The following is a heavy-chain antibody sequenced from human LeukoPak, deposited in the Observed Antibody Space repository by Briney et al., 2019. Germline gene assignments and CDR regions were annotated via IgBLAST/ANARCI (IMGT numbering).Heavy chain of an antibody. J-gene: IGHJ3*02. Sequence: SETLSLTCAAYGGSHSGYYWSWIRQPPGKGLEWIGEINHSGSTNYNPSLKSRVTISVDTSKNQFSLKLSSVTAADTAVYYCASRGAYCGGDCYSGIRNAFDIWGQGTMVTVSS. CDR1: GGSHSGYY. V-gene: IGHV4-34*01. CDR3: ASRGAYCGGDCYSGIRNAFDI. CDR2: INHSGST. D-gene: IGHD2-21*02.